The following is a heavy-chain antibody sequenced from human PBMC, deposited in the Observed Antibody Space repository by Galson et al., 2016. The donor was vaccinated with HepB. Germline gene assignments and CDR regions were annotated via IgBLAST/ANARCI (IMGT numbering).Heavy chain of an antibody. Sequence: SLRLSCAASGFTFSNYGMTWVRQAPGKGLEVVSSISRSGDSTDYSDSVKGRFTVSRDNSKNTLYLQMNSLRVDDTAVYYCVRDHNYMGGDYWGQGILVTVSS. V-gene: IGHV3-23*01. CDR3: VRDHNYMGGDY. CDR1: GFTFSNYG. J-gene: IGHJ4*02. D-gene: IGHD4-11*01. CDR2: ISRSGDST.